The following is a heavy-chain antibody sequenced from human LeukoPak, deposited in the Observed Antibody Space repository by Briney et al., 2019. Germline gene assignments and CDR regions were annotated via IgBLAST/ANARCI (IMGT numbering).Heavy chain of an antibody. CDR1: GGSISSSRFY. Sequence: SETLSLTCSVSGGSISSSRFYWGWIRQPPGKGLECIGSIYYSGSTYFNPSLKSRVTISVDTSKNQFSLKLSSVTAADTAVYYCARGPSGYHNTGGQGTLVTVSS. D-gene: IGHD5-12*01. V-gene: IGHV4-39*07. J-gene: IGHJ4*02. CDR2: IYYSGST. CDR3: ARGPSGYHNT.